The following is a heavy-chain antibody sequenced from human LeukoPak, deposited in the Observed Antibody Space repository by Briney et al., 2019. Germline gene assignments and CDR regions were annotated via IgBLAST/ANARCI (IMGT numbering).Heavy chain of an antibody. J-gene: IGHJ4*02. V-gene: IGHV1-2*02. CDR3: ARVKDLDF. CDR1: GYTFTGYY. D-gene: IGHD2-15*01. Sequence: ASVKVSCKASGYTFTGYYIHWVRQAPGQGLEWMGWINPNSGGTDYAQKFQGRVTMTRDTSISTAYMELRSLTSDDTAVYYCARVKDLDFWGQGTPVTVSS. CDR2: INPNSGGT.